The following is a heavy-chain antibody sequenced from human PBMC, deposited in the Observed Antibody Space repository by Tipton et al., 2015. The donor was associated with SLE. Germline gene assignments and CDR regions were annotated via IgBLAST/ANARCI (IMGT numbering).Heavy chain of an antibody. D-gene: IGHD6-19*01. V-gene: IGHV1-46*01. CDR1: GYTFTDYY. CDR3: ARSVAAAGSALDS. J-gene: IGHJ4*02. CDR2: IIPSGGST. Sequence: QVQLVQSGAEVKKPGASMKVSCKASGYTFTDYYIHWVRQVPGQGLEWMGIIIPSGGSTNYAQKFQGRVTMTRDTSTSTVYMALISLRSEDTAVYYCARSVAAAGSALDSWGQGTLVTVSS.